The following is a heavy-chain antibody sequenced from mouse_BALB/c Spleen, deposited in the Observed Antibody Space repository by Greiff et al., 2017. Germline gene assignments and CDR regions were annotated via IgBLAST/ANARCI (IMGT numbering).Heavy chain of an antibody. J-gene: IGHJ3*01. V-gene: IGHV1-87*01. CDR3: ARGNDGYYGFAY. CDR2: IYPGDGDT. D-gene: IGHD2-3*01. CDR1: GYTFTSYW. Sequence: VQLQQSGAELARPGASVKLSCKASGYTFTSYWMQWVKQRPGQGLEWIGAIYPGDGDTRYTQKFKGKATLTADKSSSTAYMQLSSLASEDSAVYYCARGNDGYYGFAYWGQGTLVTVSA.